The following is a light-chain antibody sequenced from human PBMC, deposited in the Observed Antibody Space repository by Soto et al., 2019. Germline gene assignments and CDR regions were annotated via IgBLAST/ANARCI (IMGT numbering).Light chain of an antibody. V-gene: IGKV3-20*01. Sequence: ENVLKMSPGTLSLTTGERATLSCRASQSVSSSNLAWYQQKRGQSPRVIIYGGYTRAAGIPDRFSGSGSGTDFTLTISRLEPEDFAVYYCQQYGSSRWTFGQGSKVDI. CDR3: QQYGSSRWT. J-gene: IGKJ1*01. CDR1: QSVSSSN. CDR2: GGY.